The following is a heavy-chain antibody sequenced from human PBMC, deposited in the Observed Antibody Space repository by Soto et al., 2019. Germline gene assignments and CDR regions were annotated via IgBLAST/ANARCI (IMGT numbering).Heavy chain of an antibody. D-gene: IGHD3-10*01. CDR3: ARASLWFGERLRSGWFDP. Sequence: SETLSLTCTVSGGSTSSGGYYWSWIRQHPGKGLEWIGYIYYSGSTYYNPSLKSRVTISVDTSKNQFSLKLSSVTAADTAVYYCARASLWFGERLRSGWFDPWGQGTLVTVSS. V-gene: IGHV4-31*03. J-gene: IGHJ5*02. CDR1: GGSTSSGGYY. CDR2: IYYSGST.